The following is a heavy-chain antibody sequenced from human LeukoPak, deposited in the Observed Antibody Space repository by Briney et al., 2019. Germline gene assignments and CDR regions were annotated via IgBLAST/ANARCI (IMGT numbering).Heavy chain of an antibody. D-gene: IGHD3-16*01. CDR3: AREGAQGINWFDP. V-gene: IGHV1-2*02. CDR1: GYTFTGYY. CDR2: INPNSGGT. Sequence: ASVKVSCKASGYTFTGYYTHWVRQAPGQGLEWMGWINPNSGGTNYAQKFQGRVTMTRDTSISTAYMELSRLRSDDTAVYYCAREGAQGINWFDPWGQGTLVTVSS. J-gene: IGHJ5*02.